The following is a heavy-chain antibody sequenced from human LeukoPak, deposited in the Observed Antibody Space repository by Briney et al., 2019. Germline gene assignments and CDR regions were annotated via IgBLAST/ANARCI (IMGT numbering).Heavy chain of an antibody. CDR2: ISSSGSTI. V-gene: IGHV3-48*03. D-gene: IGHD3-9*01. CDR1: GFTFSSYE. J-gene: IGHJ4*02. Sequence: GGSLRLSCAASGFTFSSYELNWVRQAPGKGLEWVSYISSSGSTIYYADSVKGRFTISRDNAKNSLYLQMNSVRAEDTAVYYCARGRNILTYWGQGTLVTVSS. CDR3: ARGRNILTY.